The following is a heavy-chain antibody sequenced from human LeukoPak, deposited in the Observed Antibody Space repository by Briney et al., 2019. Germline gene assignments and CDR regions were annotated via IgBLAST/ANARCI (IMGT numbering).Heavy chain of an antibody. CDR3: ARQRGGTYSYEPDY. CDR1: GGSISSYY. J-gene: IGHJ4*02. CDR2: IYYSGST. V-gene: IGHV4-59*08. Sequence: PSETLSLTCTVSGGSISSYYWSWIRQPPGKGLEWIGYIYYSGSTNYNPSLKSRVTISVDTSKNQFSLKLSSVTAADTAVYYCARQRGGTYSYEPDYWGQGTLVTVSS. D-gene: IGHD5-18*01.